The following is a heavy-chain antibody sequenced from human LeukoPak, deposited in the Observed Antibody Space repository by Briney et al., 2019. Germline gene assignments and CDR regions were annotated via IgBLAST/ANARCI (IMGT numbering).Heavy chain of an antibody. CDR3: AREGLVGATDY. CDR2: ISGGDGDT. Sequence: PGGSLRLSCAASGFAFSTFATTWVRQTPGKGLEWVSAISGGDGDTYYADSVKGRFTISRDNAKNSLDLQMNSLRAEDTALYHCAREGLVGATDYWGQGTLVTVSS. CDR1: GFAFSTFA. D-gene: IGHD1-26*01. V-gene: IGHV3-23*01. J-gene: IGHJ4*02.